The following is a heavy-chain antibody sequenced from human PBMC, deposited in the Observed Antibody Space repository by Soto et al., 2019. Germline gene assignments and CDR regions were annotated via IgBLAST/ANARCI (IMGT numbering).Heavy chain of an antibody. D-gene: IGHD3-3*01. V-gene: IGHV3-21*01. J-gene: IGHJ4*02. CDR1: GFTFSSYS. CDR3: ESDESKDSDFWSGYYDY. Sequence: GGSLRLSCAASGFTFSSYSMNWVRQAPGKGLEWVTSISSSSYIYYADSVKGRFTISRDNAKNSLYLDMNSLRAEDTDEYYGESDESKDSDFWSGYYDYWGQGTLVTVSS. CDR2: ISSSSYI.